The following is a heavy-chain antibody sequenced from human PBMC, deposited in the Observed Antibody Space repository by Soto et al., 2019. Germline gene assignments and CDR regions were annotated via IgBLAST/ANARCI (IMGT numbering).Heavy chain of an antibody. CDR2: MNPNSGNT. CDR3: ARLSSGWSAFDY. J-gene: IGHJ4*02. CDR1: GYTFTSYD. V-gene: IGHV1-8*01. D-gene: IGHD6-19*01. Sequence: ASVKVSCKASGYTFTSYDIDWVRQATGQGLEWMGGMNPNSGNTDYARKFQGRVTMTRNTSTSTAYMELSSLRSEDTAVYYCARLSSGWSAFDYWGQGTLVT.